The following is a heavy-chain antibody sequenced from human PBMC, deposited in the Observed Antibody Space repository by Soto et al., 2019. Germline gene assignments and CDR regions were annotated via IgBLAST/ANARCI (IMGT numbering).Heavy chain of an antibody. CDR1: GYSFVSYW. V-gene: IGHV5-51*01. D-gene: IGHD5-12*01. Sequence: GESLKISCKASGYSFVSYWIAWVRQMPGKVLEWMGIIYPGDSDTTYSPSFQGQVTMSVEKSITTVYLQWSSLKASDTAMYYCARTDGYEIEYWGQGTLVTVSS. CDR2: IYPGDSDT. J-gene: IGHJ4*02. CDR3: ARTDGYEIEY.